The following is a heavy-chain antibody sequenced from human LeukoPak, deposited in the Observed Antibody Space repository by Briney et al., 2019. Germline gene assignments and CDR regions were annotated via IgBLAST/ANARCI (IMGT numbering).Heavy chain of an antibody. Sequence: GRSPRLSCTASGFTFSSYTMTWVRQAPGKGLKWVSTITTGDGNTYYADSVKGRFTVSRDDSKNTLYLQMNSLRAEDTAVYYCAKDGGLWVSAHWGDSWGRGTLVTVSS. CDR3: AKDGGLWVSAHWGDS. J-gene: IGHJ4*02. V-gene: IGHV3-23*01. D-gene: IGHD7-27*01. CDR1: GFTFSSYT. CDR2: ITTGDGNT.